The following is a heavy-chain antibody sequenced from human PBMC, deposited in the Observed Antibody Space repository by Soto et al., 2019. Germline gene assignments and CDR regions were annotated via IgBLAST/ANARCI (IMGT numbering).Heavy chain of an antibody. CDR2: MNPNSGNT. Sequence: ASVKVSCKASGYTFTSYDINWVRQATGQGLEWMGWMNPNSGNTGYAQKFQGRVTMTRNTSISTAYMELSSLRSEDTAVYYCATGPEYCGGDCYFDDWGQGTLVTVSS. J-gene: IGHJ4*02. CDR1: GYTFTSYD. D-gene: IGHD2-21*01. V-gene: IGHV1-8*01. CDR3: ATGPEYCGGDCYFDD.